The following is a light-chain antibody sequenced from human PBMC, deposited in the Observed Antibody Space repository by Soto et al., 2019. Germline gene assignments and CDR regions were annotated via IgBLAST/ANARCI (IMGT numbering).Light chain of an antibody. CDR3: QQYNNWPLT. CDR1: QDISNY. J-gene: IGKJ4*01. Sequence: DIPRTKCPSSLSASVEDSVITTGQARQDISNYLNWYQQKPGKAPKLLIYDASNLETGVPSRFSGSGSGTDFTFTISTLQSEDFAVYYCQQYNNWPLTFGGGTKVDIK. V-gene: IGKV1-33*01. CDR2: DAS.